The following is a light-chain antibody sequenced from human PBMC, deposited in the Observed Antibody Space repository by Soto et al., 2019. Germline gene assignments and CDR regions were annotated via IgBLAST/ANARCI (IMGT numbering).Light chain of an antibody. J-gene: IGLJ1*01. CDR3: CSYKSSSTLYV. CDR1: SSDIGAYNY. Sequence: QSVLTQPASVSGSPGQSITISCTGTSSDIGAYNYVSWYQQHPGKAPKLIIYDVTNQPAGISSRFSASKSGNTASLTISVLQAEDEADYYCCSYKSSSTLYVFGTGTKVTVL. CDR2: DVT. V-gene: IGLV2-14*03.